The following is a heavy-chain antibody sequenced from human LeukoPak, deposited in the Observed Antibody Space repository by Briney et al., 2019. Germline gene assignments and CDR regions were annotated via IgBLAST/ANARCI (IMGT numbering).Heavy chain of an antibody. CDR3: ARVSSSWLYYYYYYMDV. Sequence: APVKVSCKASGYTFTSYDINWVRQATGQGLEWMGWMDPNSGNTGYAQKFQGRVTITRNTSISTAYMELSSLRSEDTAVYYCARVSSSWLYYYYYYMDVWGKGTTVTVSS. D-gene: IGHD6-13*01. CDR2: MDPNSGNT. CDR1: GYTFTSYD. V-gene: IGHV1-8*03. J-gene: IGHJ6*03.